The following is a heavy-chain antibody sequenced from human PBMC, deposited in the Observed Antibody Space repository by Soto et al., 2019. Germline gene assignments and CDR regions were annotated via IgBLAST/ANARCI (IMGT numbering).Heavy chain of an antibody. CDR3: AKDNGSVCDGLRVGDAYDI. D-gene: IGHD6-19*01. V-gene: IGHV3-30*18. Sequence: QVQLVESGGGVVQPGRSLRLSCAASGFTFSSYGMPWFRQAPGKGLEWVAVISYAGSNKYYADYVKGRLTISRDNSKNKLYLQMTSLRGEDTAVYYCAKDNGSVCDGLRVGDAYDIWGQGPMVTVSS. CDR1: GFTFSSYG. CDR2: ISYAGSNK. J-gene: IGHJ3*02.